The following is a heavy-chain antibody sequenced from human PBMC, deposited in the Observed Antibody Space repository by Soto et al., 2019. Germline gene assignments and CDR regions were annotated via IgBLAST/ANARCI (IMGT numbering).Heavy chain of an antibody. CDR2: IYYSGST. CDR1: GGSISSYY. Sequence: QVQLQESGPGLVKPSETLSLTCTVSGGSISSYYWSWIRQPPGKGLEWIGYIYYSGSTNYNPSLKVRXTXSIXTSKIQFSLKLSSVTAADPAVYYCARLYGLDAFDIWGQGTMVTVSS. J-gene: IGHJ3*02. CDR3: ARLYGLDAFDI. V-gene: IGHV4-59*01. D-gene: IGHD4-17*01.